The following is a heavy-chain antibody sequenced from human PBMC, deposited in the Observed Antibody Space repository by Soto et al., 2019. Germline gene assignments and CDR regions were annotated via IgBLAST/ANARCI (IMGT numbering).Heavy chain of an antibody. D-gene: IGHD5-12*01. Sequence: GGSLRLSCAVSGFTFSSYWMHWVRQAPGKGLVWVSRINSDGSDTIYADSVKGRFSISRDNAKSTLYLQMNSLRAEDAAVYYCARGLPRSGYSSYYGMDVWGQGTTVTVS. CDR1: GFTFSSYW. V-gene: IGHV3-74*01. J-gene: IGHJ6*02. CDR2: INSDGSDT. CDR3: ARGLPRSGYSSYYGMDV.